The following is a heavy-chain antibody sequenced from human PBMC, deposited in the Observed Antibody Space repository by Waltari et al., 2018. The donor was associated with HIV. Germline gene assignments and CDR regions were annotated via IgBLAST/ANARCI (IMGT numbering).Heavy chain of an antibody. CDR1: GGSFSGYY. Sequence: QVQLQQWGAGLLKPSETLSLTCAVYGGSFSGYYWSWIRQPPGKGLEWIGEINHSGSTNYNPSLKSRVTMSVDTSKNQFSLKLSSVTAADTAVYYCALRGYYGSGRDYGMDVWGQGTTVTVSS. CDR3: ALRGYYGSGRDYGMDV. J-gene: IGHJ6*02. CDR2: INHSGST. V-gene: IGHV4-34*01. D-gene: IGHD3-10*01.